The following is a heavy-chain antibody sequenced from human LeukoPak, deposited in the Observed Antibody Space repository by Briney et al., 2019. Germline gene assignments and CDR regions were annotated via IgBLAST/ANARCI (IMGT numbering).Heavy chain of an antibody. CDR3: SRTDTGYFYGFDY. V-gene: IGHV2-5*02. Sequence: SGPTRVNPTETLIITCSLSGFSVNTRGVAVGWIRQPPGKALQWLALIYWDDDTRYNPSLKTRLTITKDTSNNQVVFRMTNMDLVDTATYFCSRTDTGYFYGFDYWGQGARVTVSS. CDR1: GFSVNTRGVA. D-gene: IGHD2/OR15-2a*01. CDR2: IYWDDDT. J-gene: IGHJ4*02.